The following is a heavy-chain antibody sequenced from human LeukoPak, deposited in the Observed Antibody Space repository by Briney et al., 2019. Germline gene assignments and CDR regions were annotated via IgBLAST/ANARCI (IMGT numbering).Heavy chain of an antibody. CDR1: GFTFSNAW. CDR2: IRYDGSNK. D-gene: IGHD5-12*01. Sequence: GGSLRLTCAASGFTFSNAWMSWVRQAPGKGLEWVAFIRYDGSNKYYADSVKGRFTISRDNSKNTLYLQMNSLRAEDTAVYYCAKDWVWEDIVATITDYWGQGTLVTVSS. CDR3: AKDWVWEDIVATITDY. J-gene: IGHJ4*02. V-gene: IGHV3-30*02.